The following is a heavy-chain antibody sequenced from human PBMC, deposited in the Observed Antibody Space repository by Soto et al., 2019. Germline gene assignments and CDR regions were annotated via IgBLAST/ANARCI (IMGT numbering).Heavy chain of an antibody. CDR3: ARSKDYGDLPWVSAFDY. CDR1: GGSISSGDYY. D-gene: IGHD4-17*01. Sequence: QVQLQESGPGLVKPSQTLSLTCTVSGGSISSGDYYWSWIRQPPGKGLEWIGYIYYSGSTYYNPSLKRRVTISVDTSKNQFSLKLSSVTAADTAVYYCARSKDYGDLPWVSAFDYWGQGTLVTVSS. CDR2: IYYSGST. J-gene: IGHJ4*02. V-gene: IGHV4-30-4*01.